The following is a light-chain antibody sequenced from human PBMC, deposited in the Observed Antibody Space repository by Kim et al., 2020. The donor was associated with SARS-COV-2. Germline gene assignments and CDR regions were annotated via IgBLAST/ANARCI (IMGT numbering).Light chain of an antibody. CDR1: RSLLHADGRTS. Sequence: GQPASISCKSSRSLLHADGRTSFYCSLQKPGQPPQLLIYEISNRFSGVPDRFSGSGSGTDFTLKISRVEADDVGVYYCMQSIEGWSFGQGTKLEI. J-gene: IGKJ2*03. V-gene: IGKV2D-29*01. CDR2: EIS. CDR3: MQSIEGWS.